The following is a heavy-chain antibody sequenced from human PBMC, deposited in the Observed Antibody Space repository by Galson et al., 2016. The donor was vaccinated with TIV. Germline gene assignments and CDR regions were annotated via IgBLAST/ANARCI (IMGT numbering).Heavy chain of an antibody. Sequence: SLRLSCAASGFSFSNYGMHWVRQAPGKGLEWVAVIWHDGSKKYYTESVKGRLTISRDNSKSTLYLQMNSLRVEDTALYYCARPAYRLGAYFSDGSCFSSFGMDVWGQGTTVTVS. CDR3: ARPAYRLGAYFSDGSCFSSFGMDV. D-gene: IGHD2-15*01. J-gene: IGHJ6*02. CDR2: IWHDGSKK. V-gene: IGHV3-33*01. CDR1: GFSFSNYG.